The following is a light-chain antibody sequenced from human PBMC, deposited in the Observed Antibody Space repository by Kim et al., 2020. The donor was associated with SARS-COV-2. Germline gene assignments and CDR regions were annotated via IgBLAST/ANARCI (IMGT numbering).Light chain of an antibody. CDR3: QQYNNWPLT. V-gene: IGKV3-15*01. Sequence: EIVMTQSPATLSLSPGERATLSCRASQSISSNLAWYQQKPGQAPRLLIYGASTRATDIPARFSGSGSGTEFTLTISTLQSEDFAVYYCQQYNNWPLTFGGGTKVEI. CDR2: GAS. CDR1: QSISSN. J-gene: IGKJ4*01.